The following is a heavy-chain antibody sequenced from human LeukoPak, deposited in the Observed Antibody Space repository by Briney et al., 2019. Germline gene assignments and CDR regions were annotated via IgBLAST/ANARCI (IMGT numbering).Heavy chain of an antibody. CDR1: GYSFTNYW. CDR2: IYPGDSDT. D-gene: IGHD5-24*01. CDR3: ARHGSGRSGYNYQDY. Sequence: GESLKISCQGSGYSFTNYWIGWVRQTPGKGLEWMGIIYPGDSDTRYSPSFQGQVTISADMSTSTAYLQWSSLKASDTAMYYCARHGSGRSGYNYQDYWGQGTLVTVSS. V-gene: IGHV5-51*01. J-gene: IGHJ4*02.